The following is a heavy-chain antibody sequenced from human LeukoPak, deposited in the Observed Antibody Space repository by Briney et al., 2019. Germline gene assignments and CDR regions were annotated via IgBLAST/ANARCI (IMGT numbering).Heavy chain of an antibody. CDR1: GGSISSYY. Sequence: PSETLSLTCTVSGGSISSYYWSWIRQPPGKGLEWIGYIYYSGSTNYNPSLKSRVTISVDTSKNQFSLKLSSVTAADTAVYYCARFQLEDDAFDIWGQGTMVTVSS. CDR3: ARFQLEDDAFDI. CDR2: IYYSGST. J-gene: IGHJ3*02. V-gene: IGHV4-59*08. D-gene: IGHD2-2*01.